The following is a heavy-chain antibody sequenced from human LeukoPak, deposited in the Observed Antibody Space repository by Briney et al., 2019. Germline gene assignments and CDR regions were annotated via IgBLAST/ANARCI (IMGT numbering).Heavy chain of an antibody. Sequence: RRSLRLSSVVSGLTFDDYATHWGRQAPGKGLEWVSGIGWNGVSMGYTESVKGGFTISRDKAKNSLYMQMNSLRADDTGFYFCAKGIYDSYKNGVFDYWGQGTLVSVSS. CDR1: GLTFDDYA. D-gene: IGHD5-12*01. CDR2: IGWNGVSM. J-gene: IGHJ4*02. CDR3: AKGIYDSYKNGVFDY. V-gene: IGHV3-9*01.